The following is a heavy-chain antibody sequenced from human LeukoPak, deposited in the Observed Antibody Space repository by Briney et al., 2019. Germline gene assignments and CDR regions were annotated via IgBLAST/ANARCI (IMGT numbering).Heavy chain of an antibody. CDR3: ARVYYDSSGLEG. CDR1: GYTFTGYY. J-gene: IGHJ4*02. V-gene: IGHV1-2*02. CDR2: INPNSGGT. Sequence: ASVKVYCKASGYTFTGYYMHWVRQAPGQGLEWMGWINPNSGGTNYAQKFQGRVTMTRDTSISTAYMELSRLRSDDTAVYYCARVYYDSSGLEGWGQGTLVTVSS. D-gene: IGHD3-22*01.